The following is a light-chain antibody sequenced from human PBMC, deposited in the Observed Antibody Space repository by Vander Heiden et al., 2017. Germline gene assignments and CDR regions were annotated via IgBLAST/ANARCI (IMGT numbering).Light chain of an antibody. CDR2: GNT. CDR1: RSNLGAGYV. CDR3: QSFDSSLSGYV. V-gene: IGLV1-40*01. Sequence: QSVLTQPPSVSGAPGQRVTISCTGSRSNLGAGYVVSWYQQLPGTVPKLLIFGNTNRPSGVPDRFSGSESGASASLAIAGLQAEDEAEYYCQSFDSSLSGYVFGTGTKVTVL. J-gene: IGLJ1*01.